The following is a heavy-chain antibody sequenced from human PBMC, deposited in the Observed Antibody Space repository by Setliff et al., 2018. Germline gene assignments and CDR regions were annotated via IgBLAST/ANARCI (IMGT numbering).Heavy chain of an antibody. V-gene: IGHV1-2*06. J-gene: IGHJ4*02. CDR3: ARDLYNSGSDY. Sequence: ASVKVSCKTSGYSFTDYYIHWVRQAPGQGLEWMGRINPNSGATNFAQKFQGRVTMTRDTSISTAYMDLSRLRSDDTAVYYCARDLYNSGSDYWGQGTLVTVST. CDR2: INPNSGAT. CDR1: GYSFTDYY. D-gene: IGHD6-25*01.